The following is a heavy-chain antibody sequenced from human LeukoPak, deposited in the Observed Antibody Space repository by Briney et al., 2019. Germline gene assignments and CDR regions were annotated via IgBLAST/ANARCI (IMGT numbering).Heavy chain of an antibody. CDR1: GGSFSGYY. J-gene: IGHJ4*02. Sequence: SETLSLTCAVYGGSFSGYYWSWIRQPPGKGLEWIGEINHSGSTNYNPSLKSRVTISVDTSKNQLSLKLSSVTAADTAVYYCARGLPDYFDYWGQGTLVTVSS. CDR2: INHSGST. CDR3: ARGLPDYFDY. V-gene: IGHV4-34*01.